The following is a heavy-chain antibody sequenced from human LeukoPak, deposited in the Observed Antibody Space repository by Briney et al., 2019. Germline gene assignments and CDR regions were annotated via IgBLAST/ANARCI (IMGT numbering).Heavy chain of an antibody. Sequence: GASVKVSCKASGYTFTGYYMHWVRQAPGQGLEWMGWINPNSGGTNYAQKFQGRVTMTRDTSISTAYMELSRLRSDDTAVYYCARGPGDYVWGSYRPFDYWGQGTLVTDSS. D-gene: IGHD3-16*02. CDR2: INPNSGGT. CDR1: GYTFTGYY. V-gene: IGHV1-2*02. J-gene: IGHJ4*02. CDR3: ARGPGDYVWGSYRPFDY.